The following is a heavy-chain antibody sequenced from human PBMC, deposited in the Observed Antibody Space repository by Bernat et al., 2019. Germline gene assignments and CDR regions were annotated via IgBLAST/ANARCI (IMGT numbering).Heavy chain of an antibody. CDR2: ITEDGSEK. V-gene: IGHV3-7*01. CDR3: ARVRNVDIVAMRGYFDN. CDR1: GFTFNNYW. Sequence: EVQLVESGGGLVQPGGSLRLSCAASGFTFNNYWMSWVRQAPGKGLEWVAKITEDGSEKYYVDSVKGRFTISRDNAKNSLYLQVNSLRAEDAAVYYCARVRNVDIVAMRGYFDNWGQGTLVTVSS. J-gene: IGHJ4*02. D-gene: IGHD5-12*01.